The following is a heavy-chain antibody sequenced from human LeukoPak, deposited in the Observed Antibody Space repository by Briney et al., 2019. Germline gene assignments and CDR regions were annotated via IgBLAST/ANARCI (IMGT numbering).Heavy chain of an antibody. J-gene: IGHJ4*02. Sequence: PGGSLRLSCAASGFAFSSYAMSWVRQAPGKGLEWVSAISGSGGSTYYADSVKGRFTISRDNSKNTLYLQMNSLRAEDTAVYYCAKGDVDTAMAPYYFDYWGQGTLVTVSS. CDR1: GFAFSSYA. D-gene: IGHD5-18*01. V-gene: IGHV3-23*01. CDR2: ISGSGGST. CDR3: AKGDVDTAMAPYYFDY.